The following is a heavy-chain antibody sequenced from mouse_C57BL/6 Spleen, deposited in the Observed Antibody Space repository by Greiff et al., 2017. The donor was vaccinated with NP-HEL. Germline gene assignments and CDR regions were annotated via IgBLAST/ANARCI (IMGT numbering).Heavy chain of an antibody. D-gene: IGHD2-4*01. CDR2: IHPNSGST. CDR1: GYTFTSYW. J-gene: IGHJ4*01. CDR3: ARPYDYDQYYYAMDY. Sequence: QVHVKQPGAELVKPGASVKLSCKASGYTFTSYWMHWVKQRPGQGLEWIGMIHPNSGSTNYNEKFKSKATLTVDKSSSTAYMQLSSLTSEDSAVYYCARPYDYDQYYYAMDYWGQGTSVTVSS. V-gene: IGHV1-64*01.